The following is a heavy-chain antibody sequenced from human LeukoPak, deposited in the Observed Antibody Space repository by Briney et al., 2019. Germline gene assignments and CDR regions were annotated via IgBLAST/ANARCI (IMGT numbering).Heavy chain of an antibody. Sequence: GGSLRLSCAASGFTFSSNTMNWVRQAPGKGLEWVSSISRTGSDIFYADSLKGRFTISRDNAKNSLYLQMNSLRTEDTAVCYCARLRKITFNYYYGMDVWGQGTTVTVSS. J-gene: IGHJ6*02. CDR1: GFTFSSNT. V-gene: IGHV3-21*01. D-gene: IGHD1-20*01. CDR3: ARLRKITFNYYYGMDV. CDR2: ISRTGSDI.